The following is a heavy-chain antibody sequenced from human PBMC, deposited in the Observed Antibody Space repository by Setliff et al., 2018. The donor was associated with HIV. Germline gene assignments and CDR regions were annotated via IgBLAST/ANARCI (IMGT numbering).Heavy chain of an antibody. D-gene: IGHD3-22*01. V-gene: IGHV1-2*02. Sequence: ASVKVSCKTSGYTFTAYYIHWVRQAPGQGLEWMGWINSNNGGTKYAQNFQGRVTMTRDTSITTAYMELSSLISDDTAVYYCARGADHFDTSGYYSFFDPWGQGTLVTVSS. J-gene: IGHJ5*02. CDR1: GYTFTAYY. CDR2: INSNNGGT. CDR3: ARGADHFDTSGYYSFFDP.